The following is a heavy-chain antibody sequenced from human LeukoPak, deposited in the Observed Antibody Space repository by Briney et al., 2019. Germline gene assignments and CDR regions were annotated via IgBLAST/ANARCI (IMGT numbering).Heavy chain of an antibody. CDR1: GGSFSGYY. V-gene: IGHV4-34*01. CDR2: INHSGST. Sequence: SETLSLTCAVYGGSFSGYYWSWIRQPPGKGLEWIGEINHSGSTNYNPSLKSRVTISVDTSKNQLSLKLSSVTAADTAVYYCARGYYDFWRLFDYWGQGTLVTVSS. CDR3: ARGYYDFWRLFDY. J-gene: IGHJ4*02. D-gene: IGHD3-3*01.